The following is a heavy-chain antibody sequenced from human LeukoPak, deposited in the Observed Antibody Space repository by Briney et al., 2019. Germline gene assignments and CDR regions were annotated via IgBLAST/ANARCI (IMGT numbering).Heavy chain of an antibody. CDR1: GFTVSRNY. V-gene: IGHV3-53*01. CDR2: IYRGGST. J-gene: IGHJ3*02. Sequence: GGSLRLSCAASGFTVSRNYMTWVRQAPGKGLEWVSVIYRGGSTYYADSVKGRFTISRDNSKNTLYLQMNSLRAEDTAVYYCARAGPTGTNDAFDIWGQGTTVTVSS. CDR3: ARAGPTGTNDAFDI. D-gene: IGHD1-1*01.